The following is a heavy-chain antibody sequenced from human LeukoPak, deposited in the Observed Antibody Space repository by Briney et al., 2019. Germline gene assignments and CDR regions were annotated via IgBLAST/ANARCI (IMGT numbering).Heavy chain of an antibody. Sequence: GGSLRLSCAASGFTFSTYRMSWVRQAPGKGLEWVANIKQDGSEKHYVDSVKGRFTISRDNAKNSLYLQMNSLRAEDTAVYYCARDLYFDWTFDYWGQGTLVTVSS. CDR3: ARDLYFDWTFDY. CDR2: IKQDGSEK. J-gene: IGHJ4*02. V-gene: IGHV3-7*01. CDR1: GFTFSTYR. D-gene: IGHD3-9*01.